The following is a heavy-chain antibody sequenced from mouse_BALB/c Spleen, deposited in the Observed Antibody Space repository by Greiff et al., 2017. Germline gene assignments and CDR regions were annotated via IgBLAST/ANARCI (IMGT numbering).Heavy chain of an antibody. D-gene: IGHD1-1*01. J-gene: IGHJ3*01. Sequence: VQLQQSGAELVRPGASVTLSCKASGYTFTDYEMHWVKQTPVHGLEWIGAIDPETGGTAYNQKFKGKATLTADKSSSTAYMELRSLTSEDSAVYYCTRRGDYGSSSWFAYWGQGTLVTVSA. V-gene: IGHV1-15*01. CDR1: GYTFTDYE. CDR2: IDPETGGT. CDR3: TRRGDYGSSSWFAY.